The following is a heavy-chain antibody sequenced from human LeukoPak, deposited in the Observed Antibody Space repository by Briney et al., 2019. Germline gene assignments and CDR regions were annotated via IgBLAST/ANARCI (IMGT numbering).Heavy chain of an antibody. V-gene: IGHV4-61*01. D-gene: IGHD3-22*01. CDR2: IYYSGST. Sequence: SETLSLTCTVSGGSVSSGSYYWSWIRQPPGKGLEWIGYIYYSGSTNYNPSLKSRVTISVDTSKNQFSLKLSSVTAADTAVYYCARRAFSSGYYYFDYWGQGTLVTVSS. CDR1: GGSVSSGSYY. J-gene: IGHJ4*02. CDR3: ARRAFSSGYYYFDY.